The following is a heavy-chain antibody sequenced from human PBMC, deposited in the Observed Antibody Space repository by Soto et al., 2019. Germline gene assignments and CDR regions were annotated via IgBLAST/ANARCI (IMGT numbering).Heavy chain of an antibody. CDR3: AKPANAPGVYTYWYFDL. CDR1: GFTFTSYA. D-gene: IGHD4-17*01. V-gene: IGHV3-23*01. J-gene: IGHJ2*01. Sequence: EVQLLESGGGLVQPGGSLRLSWAASGFTFTSYAMSWVRQAPGKGLEWVSAISGSGGRTYYADSVMGRFTIARDNSKNTLYLQMNSLRAEDTAVYYCAKPANAPGVYTYWYFDLWGRGTLVTVSS. CDR2: ISGSGGRT.